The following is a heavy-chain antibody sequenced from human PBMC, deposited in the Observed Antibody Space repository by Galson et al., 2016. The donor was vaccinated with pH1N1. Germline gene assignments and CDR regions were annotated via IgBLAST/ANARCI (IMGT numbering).Heavy chain of an antibody. CDR1: GFTFSSYG. Sequence: CAVSGFTFSSYGMHWVRQSPGKGLQWVTFIWYDGSNKYYAESVKGRFMISRDNSQDMLYLQMTSLRTEDTAVYYCAKSGGQSGPPLEYWGQGTLVIVSS. D-gene: IGHD3-10*01. CDR3: AKSGGQSGPPLEY. J-gene: IGHJ4*02. CDR2: IWYDGSNK. V-gene: IGHV3-30*02.